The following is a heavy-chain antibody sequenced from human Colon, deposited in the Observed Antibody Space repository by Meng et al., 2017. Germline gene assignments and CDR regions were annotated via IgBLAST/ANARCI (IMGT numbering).Heavy chain of an antibody. CDR3: ARDHGYSYGLPLDY. CDR2: TYYRSKWYN. CDR1: ADSVSSNTAA. D-gene: IGHD5-18*01. J-gene: IGHJ4*02. V-gene: IGHV6-1*01. Sequence: QVQLQQSGPGLVKRTQTPSLTCAISADSVSSNTAAWNWIRQSPSRGLEWLGRTYYRSKWYNEYAVSVKSRMTFNADTSKNQVSLQVNSVTPEDTAVYYCARDHGYSYGLPLDYWGQGILVTVSS.